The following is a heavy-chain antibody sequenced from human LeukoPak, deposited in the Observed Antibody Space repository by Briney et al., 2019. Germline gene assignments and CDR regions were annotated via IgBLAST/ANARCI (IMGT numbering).Heavy chain of an antibody. Sequence: GRSLRLSCAASGFTVSSNYMSWVRQAPGKGLEWVSVIYSGGSTYYADSVKGRFTISRDNSKNTLYLQMNSLRAEDTAVYYCARSGSRYYYGSGSYSSSYYFDYWGQGTLVTVSS. CDR3: ARSGSRYYYGSGSYSSSYYFDY. V-gene: IGHV3-53*01. CDR1: GFTVSSNY. D-gene: IGHD3-10*01. J-gene: IGHJ4*02. CDR2: IYSGGST.